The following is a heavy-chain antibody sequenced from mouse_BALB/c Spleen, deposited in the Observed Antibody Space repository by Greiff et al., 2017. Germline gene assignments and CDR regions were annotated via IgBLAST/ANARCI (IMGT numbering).Heavy chain of an antibody. CDR1: GYTFTSYW. CDR2: IYPSDSYT. CDR3: TRWIYDGYYPLDY. D-gene: IGHD2-3*01. J-gene: IGHJ2*01. Sequence: QVQLQQPGAELVRPGASVKLSCKASGYTFTSYWINWVKQRPGQGLEWIGNIYPSDSYTNYNQKFKDKATLTVDKSSSTAYMQLSSPTSEDSAVYYCTRWIYDGYYPLDYWGQGTTLTVSS. V-gene: IGHV1-69*02.